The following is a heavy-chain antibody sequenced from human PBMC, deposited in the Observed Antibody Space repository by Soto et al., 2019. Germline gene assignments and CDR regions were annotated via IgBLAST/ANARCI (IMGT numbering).Heavy chain of an antibody. D-gene: IGHD6-6*01. J-gene: IGHJ4*02. V-gene: IGHV4-34*01. CDR3: ARRRVAALARSFDY. CDR2: ISQSGRS. CDR1: DESFSSFD. Sequence: VQVQQWGAGLLKPSETLTLTCAVYDESFSSFDWWWICQPPGKGLEGSGGISQSGRSTYNKSLKSRVTTSGDTSKNQFSPRVSSVTAADTAVYYCARRRVAALARSFDYWGQGAMVSVSS.